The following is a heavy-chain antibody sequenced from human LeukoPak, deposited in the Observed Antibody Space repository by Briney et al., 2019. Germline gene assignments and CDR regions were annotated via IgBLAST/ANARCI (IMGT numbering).Heavy chain of an antibody. CDR1: GGTFSSYA. D-gene: IGHD3-22*01. Sequence: SVKVSCKASGGTFSSYAISWVRQAPGQGLEWMGGIIPIFGTANYAQKFQGRVTIIADESTSTVYMELSSLRSEDTAVYYCARPYYYDSSGYRNWYFDLWGRGTLVTASS. CDR3: ARPYYYDSSGYRNWYFDL. V-gene: IGHV1-69*13. CDR2: IIPIFGTA. J-gene: IGHJ2*01.